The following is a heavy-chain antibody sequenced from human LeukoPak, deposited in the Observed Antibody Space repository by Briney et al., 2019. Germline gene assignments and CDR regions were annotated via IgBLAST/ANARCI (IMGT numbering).Heavy chain of an antibody. CDR2: ISAYNGNT. CDR1: GYTFTSYG. Sequence: ASVKVSCKASGYTFTSYGISWVRQAPGQGLEWMGWISAYNGNTNYAQKLQGRVTITTDTSTSTAYMELRSLRSDDTAVYYCARDAGRSSGWYSDAFDIWGQGTMVTVSS. V-gene: IGHV1-18*01. D-gene: IGHD6-19*01. J-gene: IGHJ3*02. CDR3: ARDAGRSSGWYSDAFDI.